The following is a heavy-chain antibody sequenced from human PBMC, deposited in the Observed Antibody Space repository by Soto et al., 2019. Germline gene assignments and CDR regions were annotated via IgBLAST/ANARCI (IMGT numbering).Heavy chain of an antibody. J-gene: IGHJ6*02. CDR3: ARHDCISSSCYYYYYYGMDV. Sequence: QVQLVQSGAEVKKPGSSVKVSCKASGGTFSSYAISWVRQAPGQGLEWMGGIIPIFGTVNYAQKFQGRVTITADESTSTAYMEQSSLRSEDTAVYYCARHDCISSSCYYYYYYGMDVWGQGTTVTVSS. D-gene: IGHD2-2*01. CDR2: IIPIFGTV. CDR1: GGTFSSYA. V-gene: IGHV1-69*12.